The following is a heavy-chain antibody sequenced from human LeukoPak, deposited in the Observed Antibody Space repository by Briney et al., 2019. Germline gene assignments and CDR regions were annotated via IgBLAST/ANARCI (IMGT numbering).Heavy chain of an antibody. CDR1: GYTFTGYY. CDR2: INPNSGGT. CDR3: ARGDKIVGATLDY. Sequence: ASVKVSCKASGYTFTGYYMHWVRQAPGQGLEWMGWINPNSGGTNYAQKFQGRVTMTRDTSISTAYMELSRLRSDDTAVYYCARGDKIVGATLDYWGQGTLVTVSS. J-gene: IGHJ4*02. V-gene: IGHV1-2*02. D-gene: IGHD1-26*01.